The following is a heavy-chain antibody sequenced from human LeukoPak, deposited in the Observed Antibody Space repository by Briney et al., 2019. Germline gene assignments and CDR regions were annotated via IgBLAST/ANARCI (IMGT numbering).Heavy chain of an antibody. CDR2: MYPGDSDT. D-gene: IGHD2-15*01. V-gene: IGHV5-51*07. J-gene: IGHJ5*02. Sequence: GESLKISCKTSGYSFTSYWIGWVHQMPGKGLEWMGIMYPGDSDTRYSPSFQGQVTISADKSISTAYLQWSSLKAPDTAMYYCARQVYCSGGRCSGGWFDPWGQGTLVTVSS. CDR3: ARQVYCSGGRCSGGWFDP. CDR1: GYSFTSYW.